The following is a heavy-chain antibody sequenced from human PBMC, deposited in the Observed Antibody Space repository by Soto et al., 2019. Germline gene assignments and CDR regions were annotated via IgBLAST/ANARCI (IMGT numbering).Heavy chain of an antibody. J-gene: IGHJ6*02. D-gene: IGHD3-3*01. CDR2: IDWDDDK. Sequence: SGPRLVNPTQTLTPTCTLSGLSLSTSGMCVSWIRQPPGKALEWLALIDWDDDKYYSTSLKTRLTISKDTSKNQVVLTMTNMDPVDTATYYCARSKTYYDFWSGYYSDYYYSGMDVWGQGT. CDR3: ARSKTYYDFWSGYYSDYYYSGMDV. V-gene: IGHV2-70*01. CDR1: GLSLSTSGMC.